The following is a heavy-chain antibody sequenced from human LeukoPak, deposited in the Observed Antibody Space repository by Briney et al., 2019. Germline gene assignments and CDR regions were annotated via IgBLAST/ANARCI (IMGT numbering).Heavy chain of an antibody. D-gene: IGHD4-23*01. V-gene: IGHV1-69*02. CDR1: GGTISSYT. J-gene: IGHJ3*02. CDR2: IIPILGIA. Sequence: ASVKVSCKASGGTISSYTISWVRQAPGQGLEWMGRIIPILGIANYAQKFQGRVTITADKSTSTAYMELSSLRSEDTAVYYCARAPGLTTVVMGAFDIWGQGTMVTVSS. CDR3: ARAPGLTTVVMGAFDI.